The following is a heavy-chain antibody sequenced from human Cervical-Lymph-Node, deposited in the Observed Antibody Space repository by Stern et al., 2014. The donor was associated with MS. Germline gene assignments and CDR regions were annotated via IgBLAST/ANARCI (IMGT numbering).Heavy chain of an antibody. V-gene: IGHV1-69*01. D-gene: IGHD3-22*01. CDR2: IITIFGTA. CDR1: GGTFSSYA. Sequence: VQLVESGAEVKKPGSSVKVSCKASGGTFSSYAISWVRQAPGQGLEWMGGIITIFGTANYTQKFQGRVTITADESTSKAYMELSSLRSEDTAVYYCARGTYYDSSGYLYYFDYWGQGTLVTVSS. J-gene: IGHJ4*02. CDR3: ARGTYYDSSGYLYYFDY.